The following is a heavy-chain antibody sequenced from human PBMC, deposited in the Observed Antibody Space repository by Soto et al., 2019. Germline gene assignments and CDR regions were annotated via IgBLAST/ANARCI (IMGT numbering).Heavy chain of an antibody. J-gene: IGHJ4*02. Sequence: QVQLVQSGAEVEKPGSSVKVSCKVSGGRFNTNAISWLRQAPGQGLEWMGGIIAIFDKANYAQRFQDRVTMTADESTSTAYMELSSLRSDDTAVYFCTREAHGGNFESWGQGTLVTVSS. CDR3: TREAHGGNFES. CDR2: IIAIFDKA. D-gene: IGHD2-15*01. CDR1: GGRFNTNA. V-gene: IGHV1-69*12.